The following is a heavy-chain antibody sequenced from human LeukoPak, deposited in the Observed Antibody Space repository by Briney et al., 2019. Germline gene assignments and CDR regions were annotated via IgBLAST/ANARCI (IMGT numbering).Heavy chain of an antibody. CDR1: GFTFSGYW. D-gene: IGHD2-15*01. J-gene: IGHJ5*02. V-gene: IGHV3-74*01. Sequence: GGSLRLSCVASGFTFSGYWMHWVRQPPGKGLVWVSRIKSDGSMTNYADSVKGRFTISRDNTKNTLYLQMNSLRAEDTAVYYCASQVVGAAFDPWGQGTLVTVSS. CDR3: ASQVVGAAFDP. CDR2: IKSDGSMT.